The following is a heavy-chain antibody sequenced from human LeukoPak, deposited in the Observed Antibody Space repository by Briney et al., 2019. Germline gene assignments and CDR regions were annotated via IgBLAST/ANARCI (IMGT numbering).Heavy chain of an antibody. V-gene: IGHV3-20*04. CDR3: ARVGEYCSGGSCYFQH. CDR2: INWNGGST. Sequence: PGGSLGLSCAASGFTFDDYGMSWVRQAPGKGLEWVSGINWNGGSTGYADSVKGRFTISRDNAKNSLYLQMNSLRAEDTALYYCARVGEYCSGGSCYFQHWGQGTLVTVSS. J-gene: IGHJ1*01. CDR1: GFTFDDYG. D-gene: IGHD2-15*01.